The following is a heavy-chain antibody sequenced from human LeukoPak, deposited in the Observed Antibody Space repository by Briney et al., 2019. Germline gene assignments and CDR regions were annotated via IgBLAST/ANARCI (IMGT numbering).Heavy chain of an antibody. Sequence: PSETLSLTCTVSGGPISSSFYNCAWIRQSPGKGLEWIGSMSYSGNTYYNPSLKSRVSMSVDASNSQFSLRLRSVTAADTAIYYCARDRSPFYYSFMDVWGKGTTVSVSS. V-gene: IGHV4-39*02. CDR1: GGPISSSFYN. CDR2: MSYSGNT. J-gene: IGHJ6*03. CDR3: ARDRSPFYYSFMDV. D-gene: IGHD2-15*01.